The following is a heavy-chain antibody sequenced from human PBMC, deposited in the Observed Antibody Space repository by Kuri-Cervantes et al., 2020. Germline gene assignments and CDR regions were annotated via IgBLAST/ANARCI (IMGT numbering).Heavy chain of an antibody. J-gene: IGHJ4*02. CDR1: GFTFSSYE. CDR2: IKQDGSEK. D-gene: IGHD6-13*01. Sequence: GESLKISCAASGFTFSSYEMNWVRQAPGKGLEWVANIKQDGSEKYYVDSVKGRFTISRDNSKNTLYLQMNSLRAEDTAVYYCARVSSDIAAAGYFDYWGQGTLVTVSS. V-gene: IGHV3-7*01. CDR3: ARVSSDIAAAGYFDY.